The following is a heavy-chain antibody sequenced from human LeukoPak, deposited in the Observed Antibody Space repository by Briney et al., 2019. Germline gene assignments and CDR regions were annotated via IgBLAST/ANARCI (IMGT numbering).Heavy chain of an antibody. CDR2: IYYSGST. CDR3: ARVYYSSSYDYWYFGL. D-gene: IGHD6-13*01. V-gene: IGHV4-39*07. Sequence: SETLSLTCTVSGGPISSSSYYWGWIRQPPGKGLEWIGSIYYSGSTYYNPSLKSRVTISVDTSKNQFSLKLTSVTAADTAVYYCARVYYSSSYDYWYFGLWGRGTLVTVSS. J-gene: IGHJ2*01. CDR1: GGPISSSSYY.